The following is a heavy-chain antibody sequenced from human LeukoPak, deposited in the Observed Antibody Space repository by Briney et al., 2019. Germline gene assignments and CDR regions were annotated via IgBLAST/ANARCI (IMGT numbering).Heavy chain of an antibody. CDR2: ISYDGSNK. V-gene: IGHV3-30*18. CDR1: GFTFSSYG. D-gene: IGHD1-26*01. J-gene: IGHJ4*02. Sequence: GGSLRLSCAASGFTFSSYGMHWVRQAPGKGLEWVAVISYDGSNKYYADSVKGRFTISRDNSKNTLYLQMNSLRAEDTAVYYCAKDLSRELLIFDYWGQGTLVTVSS. CDR3: AKDLSRELLIFDY.